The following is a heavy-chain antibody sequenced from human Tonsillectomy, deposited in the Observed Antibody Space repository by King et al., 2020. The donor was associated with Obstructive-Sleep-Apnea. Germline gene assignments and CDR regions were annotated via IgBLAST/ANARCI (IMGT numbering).Heavy chain of an antibody. CDR2: ISYDGSNK. CDR3: ARGGYSSGWYKEGFFDY. Sequence: QLVQSGGGVVQPGRSLRLSCAASGFTFSSYAMHWVRLAPGKGLEWVAVISYDGSNKYYADSVKGRFTISRDNSKKTLYLQMNSLRAEDTAVYYCARGGYSSGWYKEGFFDYWGQGTLVTVSS. CDR1: GFTFSSYA. J-gene: IGHJ4*02. V-gene: IGHV3-30-3*01. D-gene: IGHD6-19*01.